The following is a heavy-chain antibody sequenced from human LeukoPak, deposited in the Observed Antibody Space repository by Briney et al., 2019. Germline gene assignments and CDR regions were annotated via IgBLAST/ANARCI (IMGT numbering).Heavy chain of an antibody. CDR3: AQDISGGMYGIWFDP. D-gene: IGHD2-8*01. Sequence: ASVTVSCKASGYTFTSYYMHWVRQAPGQGLEWMGIINPSGGSTSYAQKFQGRVTMTRDTSTSTVYMEPSSLRSEDTAGYYCAQDISGGMYGIWFDPWGQGTLVTVSS. CDR1: GYTFTSYY. CDR2: INPSGGST. J-gene: IGHJ5*02. V-gene: IGHV1-46*01.